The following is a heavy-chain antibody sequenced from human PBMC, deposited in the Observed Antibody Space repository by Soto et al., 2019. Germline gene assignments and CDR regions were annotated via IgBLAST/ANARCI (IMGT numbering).Heavy chain of an antibody. CDR2: ISYDGTNK. CDR3: VKDPFVAAAGPYYFDY. J-gene: IGHJ4*02. V-gene: IGHV3-30-3*01. Sequence: PGGSLRLSCAASGFTFSSYAMHWVRQAPGKRLEWVAAISYDGTNKYYADSVKGQFTISRDNSKNTLFLQMNSLRAEDTALYYCVKDPFVAAAGPYYFDYCGQGPLVTVYS. CDR1: GFTFSSYA. D-gene: IGHD6-13*01.